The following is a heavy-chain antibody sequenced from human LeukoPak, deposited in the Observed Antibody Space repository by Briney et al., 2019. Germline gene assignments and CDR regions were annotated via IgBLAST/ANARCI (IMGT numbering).Heavy chain of an antibody. J-gene: IGHJ4*02. CDR3: ATYRQVLLPFES. CDR1: GFTVSSNS. D-gene: IGHD2-8*02. V-gene: IGHV3-53*01. CDR2: IYSDNT. Sequence: GGSLRLSCTVSGFTVSSNSMSWVRQAPGKGLEWVSFIYSDNTHYSDSVKGRFTISRDNSKNTLYLQMNSLRAEDTAIYYCATYRQVLLPFESWGQGTLVTVSS.